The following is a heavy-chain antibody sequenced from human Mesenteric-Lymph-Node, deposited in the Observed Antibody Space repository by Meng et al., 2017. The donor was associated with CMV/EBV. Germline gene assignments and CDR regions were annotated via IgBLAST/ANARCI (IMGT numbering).Heavy chain of an antibody. CDR2: INPTDSST. J-gene: IGHJ4*02. D-gene: IGHD6-25*01. V-gene: IGHV1-46*01. CDR3: AREAAPAGRTFDS. Sequence: CKASGGTFSSYAISWVRQAPGQGLEWVGLINPTDSSTDYAQKFRGRITVTRDASTSAVYMDLSSLRSEDTAVYYCAREAAPAGRTFDSWGQGTLVTVSS. CDR1: GGTFSSYA.